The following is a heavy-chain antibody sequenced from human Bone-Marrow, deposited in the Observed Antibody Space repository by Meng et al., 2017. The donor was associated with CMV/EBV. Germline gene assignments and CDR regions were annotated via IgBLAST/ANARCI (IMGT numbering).Heavy chain of an antibody. CDR1: GFTFSSYW. CDR3: ARDRYSSGWD. Sequence: GESLKISCAASGFTFSSYWMHWVRQAPGKGLVWVSRINSDGSSTSYADSVKGRFTISRDNAKNSLYLQMNSLRAEDTAVYYCARDRYSSGWDWGQGTLVTVSS. D-gene: IGHD6-19*01. J-gene: IGHJ4*02. CDR2: INSDGSST. V-gene: IGHV3-74*01.